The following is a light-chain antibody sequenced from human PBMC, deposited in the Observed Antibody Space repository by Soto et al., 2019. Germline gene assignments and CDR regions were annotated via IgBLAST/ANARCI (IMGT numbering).Light chain of an antibody. CDR2: GAS. V-gene: IGKV3-15*01. J-gene: IGKJ1*01. CDR1: QSVSRD. CDR3: QQYDKWPTWT. Sequence: EIVLTQSPATLSVSPGERATLSCRASQSVSRDLAWYQQKPGQAPRLLIYGASTRAPSIPARLSGSGSGTDFTLTISSLQSEDFAVYYCQQYDKWPTWTFGQGTKVDIK.